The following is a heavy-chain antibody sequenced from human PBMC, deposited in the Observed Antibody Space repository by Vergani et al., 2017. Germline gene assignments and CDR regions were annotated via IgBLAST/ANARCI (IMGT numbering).Heavy chain of an antibody. CDR2: IYYSGST. J-gene: IGHJ4*02. D-gene: IGHD2-15*01. CDR3: ARFNCSGGSCYSGYYFDY. CDR1: GGSVSSGSYY. Sequence: QVQLQESGPGLVKPSQTLSLTCTVSGGSVSSGSYYWSWIRQPAGKGLEWIGYIYYSGSTNYNPSLKSRVTISVDTSKIQFSLKLSSVTAADTAVYYCARFNCSGGSCYSGYYFDYWGQGTLVTVSS. V-gene: IGHV4-61*10.